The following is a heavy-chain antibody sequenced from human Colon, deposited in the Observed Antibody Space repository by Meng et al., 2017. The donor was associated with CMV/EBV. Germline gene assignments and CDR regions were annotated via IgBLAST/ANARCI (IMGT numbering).Heavy chain of an antibody. V-gene: IGHV3-30-3*02. CDR1: GFSFSNHA. D-gene: IGHD2-2*03. Sequence: GGSLRLSCAASGFSFSNHAMHWVRQAPGKGWEWVAVISYDGSHKYYADSVKGRFTISRDNSKNTLYLQVNSLRDVDTAVYYCAKPGYCSSTSCYKGVGLDYWGQGTLVTVSS. J-gene: IGHJ4*02. CDR2: ISYDGSHK. CDR3: AKPGYCSSTSCYKGVGLDY.